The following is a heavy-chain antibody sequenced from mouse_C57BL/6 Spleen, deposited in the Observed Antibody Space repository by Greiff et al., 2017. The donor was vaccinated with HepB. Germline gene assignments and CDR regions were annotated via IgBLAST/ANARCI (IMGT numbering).Heavy chain of an antibody. Sequence: EVKLVESGGGLVKPGGSLKLSCAASGFTFSDYGMHWVRQAPEKGLEWVAYISSGSSTIYYADTVKGRFTISRDNAKNTLFLQMTRLRSEDTAMYYGARPHWDWYFDVWGTGTTVTVSS. J-gene: IGHJ1*03. CDR1: GFTFSDYG. CDR2: ISSGSSTI. CDR3: ARPHWDWYFDV. D-gene: IGHD4-1*01. V-gene: IGHV5-17*01.